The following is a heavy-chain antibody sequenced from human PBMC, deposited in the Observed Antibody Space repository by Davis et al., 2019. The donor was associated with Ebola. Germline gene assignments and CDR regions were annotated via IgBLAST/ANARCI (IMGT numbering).Heavy chain of an antibody. V-gene: IGHV3-11*06. CDR2: ISSSSSYT. D-gene: IGHD3-9*01. Sequence: GESLKISCAASGFTFSDYYMSWIRQAPGKGLEWVSYISSSSSYTNYADSVKGRFTISRDDAKNSLYLQMNGLRAEDTAIYYCARDYLAMTGHSGMDVWGQGTTVSVSS. CDR1: GFTFSDYY. CDR3: ARDYLAMTGHSGMDV. J-gene: IGHJ6*02.